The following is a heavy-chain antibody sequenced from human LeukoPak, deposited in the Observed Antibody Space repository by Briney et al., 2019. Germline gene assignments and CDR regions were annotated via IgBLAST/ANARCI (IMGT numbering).Heavy chain of an antibody. CDR3: ARGPYPNGVDY. CDR1: GGTFSSYA. Sequence: ASVKVSCKASGGTFSSYAISWVRQAPGQGLEWMGRIIPILGIANYAQKFQGRVTITADKSTSTAYMELSSLRSEDTAVYYCARGPYPNGVDYWGQGTLVTVSS. V-gene: IGHV1-69*04. CDR2: IIPILGIA. D-gene: IGHD1-1*01. J-gene: IGHJ4*02.